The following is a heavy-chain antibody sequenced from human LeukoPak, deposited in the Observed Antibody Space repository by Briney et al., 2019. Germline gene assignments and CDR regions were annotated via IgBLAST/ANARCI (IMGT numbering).Heavy chain of an antibody. CDR1: GFTFSTYA. V-gene: IGHV3-23*01. Sequence: PGGSLRLSCAASGFTFSTYAMSWVRQAPGKGLEWVSAISGSGGSTYYADSVKGRFTISRDNSKNTLYLQMNSLRAEDTAVYYCAKDLGGRTYSSGLVGFDYWGQGTLVTVSS. CDR3: AKDLGGRTYSSGLVGFDY. J-gene: IGHJ4*02. CDR2: ISGSGGST. D-gene: IGHD5-18*01.